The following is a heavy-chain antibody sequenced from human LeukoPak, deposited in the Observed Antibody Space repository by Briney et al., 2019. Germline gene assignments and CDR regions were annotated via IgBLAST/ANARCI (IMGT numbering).Heavy chain of an antibody. D-gene: IGHD2-2*01. V-gene: IGHV4-39*07. CDR2: IYYSGST. CDR3: ARARGYCSSTSCPIDY. Sequence: SETLSLTCTVSGGSISSSSYYWGWIRQPPGKGLEWIGSIYYSGSTYYNPSLKSRVTISVDTSKNQFSLKLSSVTAADTAVYYCARARGYCSSTSCPIDYWGQGTLVTVSS. J-gene: IGHJ4*02. CDR1: GGSISSSSYY.